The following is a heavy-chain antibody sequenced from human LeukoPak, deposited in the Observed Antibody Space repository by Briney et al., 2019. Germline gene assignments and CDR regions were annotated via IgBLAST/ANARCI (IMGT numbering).Heavy chain of an antibody. J-gene: IGHJ4*02. CDR3: ATRREGYTYFDY. D-gene: IGHD5-24*01. Sequence: SETLSLTCSVSGGSMTSFTYWWGWIRQSPGKGLEWIGNIYSSGNTYYIPSLKSRLTMSVDTSQNLFSLKPTSVTAADTAIYYCATRREGYTYFDYWGQGALVTVSS. CDR1: GGSMTSFTYW. CDR2: IYSSGNT. V-gene: IGHV4-39*01.